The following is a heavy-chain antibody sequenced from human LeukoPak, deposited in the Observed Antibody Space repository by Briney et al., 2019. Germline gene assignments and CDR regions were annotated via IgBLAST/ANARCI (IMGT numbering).Heavy chain of an antibody. Sequence: PSETLSLTCTVSGGSISSSSYYWGWIRQPPGKGLEWIGSIYYSGSTYYNPSLKSRVTISVDTSKNQFSLKLSSVTAADTAVYYCARLRDSSGYYPLFPAFGYWGQGTLVTVSS. D-gene: IGHD3-22*01. CDR2: IYYSGST. V-gene: IGHV4-39*01. J-gene: IGHJ4*02. CDR3: ARLRDSSGYYPLFPAFGY. CDR1: GGSISSSSYY.